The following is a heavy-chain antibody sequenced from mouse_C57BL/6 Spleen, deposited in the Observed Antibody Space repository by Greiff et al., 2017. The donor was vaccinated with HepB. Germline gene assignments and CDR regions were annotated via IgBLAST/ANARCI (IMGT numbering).Heavy chain of an antibody. Sequence: VQLQQPGAELVRPGSSVKLSCKASGYTFTSYWMHWVKQRPTQGLEWIGNIDPSDSETHYNQKFKDKATLTVDKSSSTAYMPLSSLTSEDSAVYYCARKGIYYDYDGGVFDYWGQGTTLTVSS. CDR3: ARKGIYYDYDGGVFDY. V-gene: IGHV1-52*01. CDR1: GYTFTSYW. D-gene: IGHD2-4*01. J-gene: IGHJ2*01. CDR2: IDPSDSET.